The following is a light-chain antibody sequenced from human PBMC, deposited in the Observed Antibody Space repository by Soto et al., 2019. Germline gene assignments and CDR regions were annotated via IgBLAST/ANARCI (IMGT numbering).Light chain of an antibody. CDR2: GAS. Sequence: EIVLTQSPGTLSLSPGERATLSCRASQSVGGNYLAWFQQKPGQTPMVLFYGASSRATGISDRFSARGSGTDFTLTISRLEPEDFAVYYCQHYGRAPWTFGQGTKVEIK. V-gene: IGKV3-20*01. J-gene: IGKJ1*01. CDR3: QHYGRAPWT. CDR1: QSVGGNY.